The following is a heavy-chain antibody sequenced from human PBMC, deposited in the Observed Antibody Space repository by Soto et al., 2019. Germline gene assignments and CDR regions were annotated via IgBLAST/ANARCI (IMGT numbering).Heavy chain of an antibody. D-gene: IGHD1-20*01. CDR2: ISSSGSTI. Sequence: GGSLRLSCASSGFTFIDYYMSWIRQAPGKGLEWVSYISSSGSTIYYADSVKGRFAISRDNAKNSLYLQMNSLRAEDTAVYYCARGSPITGTLHYYYYGMDVWGQGTTVTVS. CDR3: ARGSPITGTLHYYYYGMDV. CDR1: GFTFIDYY. V-gene: IGHV3-11*01. J-gene: IGHJ6*02.